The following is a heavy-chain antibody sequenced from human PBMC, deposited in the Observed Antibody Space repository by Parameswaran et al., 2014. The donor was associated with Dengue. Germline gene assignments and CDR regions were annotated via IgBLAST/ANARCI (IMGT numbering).Heavy chain of an antibody. J-gene: IGHJ5*02. CDR2: IYYSGST. V-gene: IGHV4-39*01. Sequence: VRQMPGKGLEWIGSIYYSGSTYYNPSLKSRVTISVDTSKNQFSLKLSSVTAADTAVYYCARQRVVVAATQTANWFDPWGQGTLVTVSS. D-gene: IGHD2-15*01. CDR3: ARQRVVVAATQTANWFDP.